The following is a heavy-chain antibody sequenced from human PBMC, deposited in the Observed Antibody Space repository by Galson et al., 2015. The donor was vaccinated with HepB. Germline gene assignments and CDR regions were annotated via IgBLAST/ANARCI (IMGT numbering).Heavy chain of an antibody. D-gene: IGHD2-15*01. CDR1: GYTFTSYG. Sequence: SVKVSCKASGYTFTSYGISWVRQAPGQGLEWMGWISAYNGNTNYAQKLQGRVTMTTDTSTSTAYMELRSLRSDDTAVYYCARDPYCSGGSCYLSPSEAWFDPWGQGTLVTVSS. V-gene: IGHV1-18*01. J-gene: IGHJ5*02. CDR2: ISAYNGNT. CDR3: ARDPYCSGGSCYLSPSEAWFDP.